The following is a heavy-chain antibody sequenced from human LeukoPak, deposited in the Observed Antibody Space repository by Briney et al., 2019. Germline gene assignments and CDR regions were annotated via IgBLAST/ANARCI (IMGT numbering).Heavy chain of an antibody. V-gene: IGHV1-2*02. J-gene: IGHJ1*01. Sequence: ASVKVSCKASGYTFTGYYMHWVRQAPGQGLEWMGWINPNSGGTNYAQKFQGRVTMTRDTSISTAYMELSRLRSDDTAVYYCARGGYSGYDLSPQYFQHWGQGTLVTVSS. CDR3: ARGGYSGYDLSPQYFQH. CDR1: GYTFTGYY. CDR2: INPNSGGT. D-gene: IGHD5-12*01.